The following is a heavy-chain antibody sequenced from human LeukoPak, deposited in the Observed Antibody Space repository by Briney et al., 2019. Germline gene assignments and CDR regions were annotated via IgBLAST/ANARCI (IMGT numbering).Heavy chain of an antibody. CDR3: AKGAGYYYDY. V-gene: IGHV3-30*02. CDR2: IRYDGGNK. D-gene: IGHD6-13*01. CDR1: GFTFSSYG. Sequence: GGSLRLSCAASGFTFSSYGMHWVRQAPGKGLEWVAFIRYDGGNKDYADSVKGRFTISRDNSKNMLYLQMNSLRAEDTAVYYCAKGAGYYYDYWGQGTLVTVSS. J-gene: IGHJ4*02.